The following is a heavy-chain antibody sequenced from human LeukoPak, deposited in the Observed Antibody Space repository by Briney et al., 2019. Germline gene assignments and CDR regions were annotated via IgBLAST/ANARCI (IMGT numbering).Heavy chain of an antibody. CDR2: IKQDESEK. D-gene: IGHD6-13*01. CDR3: ARDQSPGIAAIGYYYYYYMDV. Sequence: PGGSLRLSCAASGFSLSTYWMSWVRQAPGKGLEWVANIKQDESEKDYVDSVKGRFTISRDNAKNSLYLQMNSLRAEDTAVYYCARDQSPGIAAIGYYYYYYMDVWGKGTTVTISS. CDR1: GFSLSTYW. V-gene: IGHV3-7*01. J-gene: IGHJ6*03.